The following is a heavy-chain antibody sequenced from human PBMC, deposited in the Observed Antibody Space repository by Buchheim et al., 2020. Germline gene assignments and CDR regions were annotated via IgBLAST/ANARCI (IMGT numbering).Heavy chain of an antibody. V-gene: IGHV3-7*01. CDR2: IKQDGSEK. Sequence: EVQLVESGGGLVQPGGSLRLSCAASGLTFSSYWMSWVRQAPGKGLEWVANIKQDGSEKYYVDSVKGRFTISRDNAKKSLYLQMNSLRAEDTAVYYCASEGVDTSWGYWGQGTL. CDR1: GLTFSSYW. D-gene: IGHD5-18*01. J-gene: IGHJ4*02. CDR3: ASEGVDTSWGY.